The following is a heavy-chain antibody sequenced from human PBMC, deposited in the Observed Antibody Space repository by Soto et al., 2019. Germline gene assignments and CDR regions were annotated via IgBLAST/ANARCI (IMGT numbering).Heavy chain of an antibody. Sequence: QVQLVESGGGVVQPGRSLRRSCAASGFTFSSYGMHWVRQAPGKGLEWVAVISYDGSNKYYADSVKGRFTISRDNSKNPLYLQMNSLRAEDTAVYYCATVPAAHNYYGMDVWGQGTTVTVS. CDR3: ATVPAAHNYYGMDV. CDR2: ISYDGSNK. D-gene: IGHD2-2*01. J-gene: IGHJ6*02. V-gene: IGHV3-30*03. CDR1: GFTFSSYG.